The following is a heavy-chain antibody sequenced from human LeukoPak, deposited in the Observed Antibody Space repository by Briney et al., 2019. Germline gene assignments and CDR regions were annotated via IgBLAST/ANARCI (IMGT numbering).Heavy chain of an antibody. V-gene: IGHV4-34*01. D-gene: IGHD6-13*01. CDR1: GGSFSGYY. Sequence: PSETLSLTCAVYGGSFSGYYWSWIRKPPGKGLEWIGEINHSGSTNYNPSLKSRVTISVDTSKNQFSLKLSFVTAADTAVYYCARYSSNVALFDPWGQGTLVTVSA. CDR2: INHSGST. CDR3: ARYSSNVALFDP. J-gene: IGHJ5*02.